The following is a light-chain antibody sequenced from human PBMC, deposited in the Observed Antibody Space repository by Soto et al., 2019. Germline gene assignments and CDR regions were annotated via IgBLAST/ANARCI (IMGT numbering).Light chain of an antibody. Sequence: ENVSRQSPGTLFLSPGERATLSCSASQTLSNSFIAWYQQKPGQAPRLLIYGASRRATGIPARFSGSGSGTEFTLTISSLQSEDFAVYYCQQRSNWPITLGQGTRLEI. CDR2: GAS. J-gene: IGKJ5*01. CDR3: QQRSNWPIT. V-gene: IGKV3D-20*02. CDR1: QTLSNSF.